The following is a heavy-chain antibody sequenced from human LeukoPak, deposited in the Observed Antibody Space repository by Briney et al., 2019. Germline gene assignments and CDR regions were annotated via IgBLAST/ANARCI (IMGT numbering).Heavy chain of an antibody. CDR2: INHDGGLR. CDR1: GFALTNYG. CDR3: ARDVFSLGDS. Sequence: WGSLRLTFAASGFALTNYGMHWVRQAPGKGLVWVSHINHDGGLRNYADSVQGRFTVSRDIAKNTLYLHMNSLGADDTATYYCARDVFSLGDSWGRGTLVTVSS. J-gene: IGHJ4*02. D-gene: IGHD5/OR15-5a*01. V-gene: IGHV3-74*01.